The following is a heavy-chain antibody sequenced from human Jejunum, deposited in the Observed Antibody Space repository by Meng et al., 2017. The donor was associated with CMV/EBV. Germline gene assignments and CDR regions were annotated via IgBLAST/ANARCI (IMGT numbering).Heavy chain of an antibody. CDR2: IYYGGNT. V-gene: IGHV4-59*01. D-gene: IGHD6-19*01. CDR3: ARDGVGSTGWFDLDY. Sequence: SGGSISSYYWSWIRQPPGKGLEWIGYIYYGGNTNYNSSLKSRVTISVDTSKNQFFLKLRSVTAADTAVYFCARDGVGSTGWFDLDYWGRGTLVTVSS. CDR1: GGSISSYY. J-gene: IGHJ4*02.